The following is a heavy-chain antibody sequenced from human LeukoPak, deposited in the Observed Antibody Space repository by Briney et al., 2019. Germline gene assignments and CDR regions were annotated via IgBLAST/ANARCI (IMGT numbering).Heavy chain of an antibody. D-gene: IGHD5-24*01. J-gene: IGHJ4*02. Sequence: GRSLRLSCAASGFTFSSYAMHWVRQAPGKGLEWVAVISYDGSNKYYADSVKGRFTTSRDNSKNTLYLQMNSLRAEDTAVYYCARDSGDGYNWPGHFDYWGQGTLVTVSS. CDR3: ARDSGDGYNWPGHFDY. CDR2: ISYDGSNK. CDR1: GFTFSSYA. V-gene: IGHV3-30-3*01.